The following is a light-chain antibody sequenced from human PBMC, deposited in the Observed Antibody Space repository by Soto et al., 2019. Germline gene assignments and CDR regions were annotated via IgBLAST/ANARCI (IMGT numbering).Light chain of an antibody. CDR2: SNN. V-gene: IGLV1-44*01. Sequence: QSVLTQPPSASGTPGQRVIMSCSGSSSNIGSNTVNWYQQYPGTAPKLLIYSNNQRPSGVPDRFSASKSGTSASLAISGLQSEDEAHYYCAAWDDSLNGRRVFGGGTKVTVL. J-gene: IGLJ3*02. CDR3: AAWDDSLNGRRV. CDR1: SSNIGSNT.